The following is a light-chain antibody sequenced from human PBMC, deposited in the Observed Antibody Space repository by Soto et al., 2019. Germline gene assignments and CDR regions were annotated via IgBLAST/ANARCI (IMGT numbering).Light chain of an antibody. V-gene: IGKV3-20*01. J-gene: IGKJ2*01. CDR1: QSVRSSF. Sequence: EIVLTQSPGTLSLSPGERATLSCRASQSVRSSFFAWYQQKPGQAPRLLIYDVSVMATGIPDRFSGSGSGTDFTLTINRLEXEXXXXYYCQQYENSVMYTFGQGTKLEIK. CDR2: DVS. CDR3: QQYENSVMYT.